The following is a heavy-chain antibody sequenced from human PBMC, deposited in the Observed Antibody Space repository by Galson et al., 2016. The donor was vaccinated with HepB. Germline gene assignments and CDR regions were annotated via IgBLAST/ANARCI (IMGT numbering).Heavy chain of an antibody. CDR1: GFRFGDFI. CDR3: TRGHYDAY. CDR2: IRNKVDGGTT. D-gene: IGHD3-22*01. J-gene: IGHJ4*02. V-gene: IGHV3-49*04. Sequence: SLRLSCATSGFRFGDFIMNWVRQAPGQGLEWVGFIRNKVDGGTTEYAASVRGRFTISRDDSKSIAYLQMNSLKTEDTAMYYCTRGHYDAYWGQGTLVTVSS.